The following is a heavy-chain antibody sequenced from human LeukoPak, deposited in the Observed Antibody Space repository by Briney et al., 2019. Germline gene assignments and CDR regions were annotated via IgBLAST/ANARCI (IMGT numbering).Heavy chain of an antibody. Sequence: SETQSLTCTASGGSISSYYWSWIRQPPGKGLEWIGYIYYSGSTNYNPSLKSRVTISVDTSKNQFSLKLSSVTAADTAVYYCASAPVVPAAIYDFDYWGQGTLVTVSS. D-gene: IGHD2-2*01. V-gene: IGHV4-59*08. J-gene: IGHJ4*02. CDR3: ASAPVVPAAIYDFDY. CDR1: GGSISSYY. CDR2: IYYSGST.